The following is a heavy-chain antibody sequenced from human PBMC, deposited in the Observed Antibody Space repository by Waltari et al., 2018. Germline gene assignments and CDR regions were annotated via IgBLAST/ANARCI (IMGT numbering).Heavy chain of an antibody. Sequence: EVQLVESGGGLVKPGGSLRLSCAASGFTFSNAWMSWVRQAPGKGLEGVGRIKSKPDGGTTDYAAPGKSRFTISRDDSKNTLDLQMNSLKTEDTAVYYCTTDHSSSLRDAFDIWGQGTMVTVSS. CDR3: TTDHSSSLRDAFDI. J-gene: IGHJ3*02. CDR2: IKSKPDGGTT. V-gene: IGHV3-15*01. D-gene: IGHD6-6*01. CDR1: GFTFSNAW.